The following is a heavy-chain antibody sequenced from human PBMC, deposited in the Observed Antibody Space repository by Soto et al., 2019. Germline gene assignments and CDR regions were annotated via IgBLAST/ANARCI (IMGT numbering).Heavy chain of an antibody. V-gene: IGHV3-33*01. D-gene: IGHD5-12*01. CDR1: GFTFSSYG. J-gene: IGHJ6*02. Sequence: GGSLRLSCAASGFTFSSYGVHWVRQAPGKGLEWVAVIWYDGSNKYYADSVKGRFTISRDNSKNTLYLQMNSLRAEDTAVYYCARDGDSGFKFWYYYYGMDVWGQGTTVTVSS. CDR3: ARDGDSGFKFWYYYYGMDV. CDR2: IWYDGSNK.